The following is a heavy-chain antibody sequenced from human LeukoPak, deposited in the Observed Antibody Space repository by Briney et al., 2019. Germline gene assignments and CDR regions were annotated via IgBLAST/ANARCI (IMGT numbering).Heavy chain of an antibody. Sequence: GGSLRLSCAASGFTFSSYSMTWVRQAPGKGLEWVANIKQDGSEKYYVDSVKGRFTISRDNAKNSLYLQMNSLRAEDTAVYYCAREQWLSPDAFDMWGQGTVVSVSS. V-gene: IGHV3-7*01. J-gene: IGHJ3*02. CDR2: IKQDGSEK. CDR1: GFTFSSYS. CDR3: AREQWLSPDAFDM. D-gene: IGHD3-22*01.